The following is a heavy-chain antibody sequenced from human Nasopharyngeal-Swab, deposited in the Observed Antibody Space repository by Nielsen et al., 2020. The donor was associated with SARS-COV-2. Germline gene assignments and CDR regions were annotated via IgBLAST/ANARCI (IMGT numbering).Heavy chain of an antibody. Sequence: SETLSLTCTVSGYSISSGYYWGWIRQPPGKGLEWIGSIYHSGSTYYNPSLKIRVTISVDTSKNQFSLKLSSVTAADTAVYYCARVLYNYYYYYYMDVWGKGTTVTVSS. V-gene: IGHV4-38-2*02. D-gene: IGHD2-8*01. CDR2: IYHSGST. CDR1: GYSISSGYY. J-gene: IGHJ6*03. CDR3: ARVLYNYYYYYYMDV.